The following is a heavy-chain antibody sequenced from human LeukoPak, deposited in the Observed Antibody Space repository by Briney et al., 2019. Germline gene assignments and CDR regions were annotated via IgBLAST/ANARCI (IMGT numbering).Heavy chain of an antibody. CDR1: GFTFSSYG. V-gene: IGHV3-30*02. CDR3: ARGDSSSPRNAFDI. D-gene: IGHD6-13*01. Sequence: GGSLRLSCAASGFTFSSYGMHWVRQAPGKGLEWVAFIRYDGSKKYYADSVKGRFTISRDNSKNTLYLQMNSLRSEDTAVYYCARGDSSSPRNAFDIWGQGTMVTVSS. CDR2: IRYDGSKK. J-gene: IGHJ3*02.